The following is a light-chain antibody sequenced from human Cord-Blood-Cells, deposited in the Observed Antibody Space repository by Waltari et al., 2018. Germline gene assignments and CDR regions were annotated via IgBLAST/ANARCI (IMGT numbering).Light chain of an antibody. J-gene: IGLJ2*01. Sequence: SYELTQPPSVSVSPGQTVSITCSGDKLGDKYACWYQQMPGQSPVLVIYQDSKRPSGIPERFSGSNSGNTATLTISGTQAMDEADYYCQAWDSSTVVFGGGTKLTVL. CDR1: KLGDKY. V-gene: IGLV3-1*01. CDR3: QAWDSSTVV. CDR2: QDS.